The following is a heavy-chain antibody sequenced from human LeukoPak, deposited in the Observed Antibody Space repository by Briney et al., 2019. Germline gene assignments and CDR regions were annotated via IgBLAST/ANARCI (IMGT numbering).Heavy chain of an antibody. J-gene: IGHJ4*02. CDR1: GFTFSSYS. CDR2: ISSSSSYI. Sequence: GGSLRLSCAASGFTFSSYSMNWVRQAPGKGLEWVSSISSSSSYIYYADSVKGRFTISRDNAKNSLYLQMNSLRAEDTAVYYCAREVRLRGSGSYYNVVYFDYWGQGTLVTVSS. D-gene: IGHD3-10*01. CDR3: AREVRLRGSGSYYNVVYFDY. V-gene: IGHV3-21*04.